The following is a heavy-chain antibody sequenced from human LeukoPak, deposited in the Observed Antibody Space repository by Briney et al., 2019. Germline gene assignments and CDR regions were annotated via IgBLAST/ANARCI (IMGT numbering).Heavy chain of an antibody. D-gene: IGHD3-16*01. CDR2: IRYDGNNP. J-gene: IGHJ4*02. Sequence: PGGSLRLSCAASGFTFSSYGMHWVRQAPGKGLEWVALIRYDGNNPYYADSVKGRFTISRDNAKNTLYLQLNTLRAEDTSVYYFARDSRLSRWGWASDYWGQGTLVTVSS. CDR1: GFTFSSYG. CDR3: ARDSRLSRWGWASDY. V-gene: IGHV3-30*03.